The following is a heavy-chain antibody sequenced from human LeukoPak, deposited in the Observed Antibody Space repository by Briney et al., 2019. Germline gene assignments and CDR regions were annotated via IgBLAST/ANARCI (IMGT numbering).Heavy chain of an antibody. J-gene: IGHJ6*03. CDR2: INHSGST. CDR3: ARLTKNDSGSFRFGKKKRGYMDV. Sequence: PSETLSLTCAVYGGSFSGYYWSWIRQPPEKGLEWIGEINHSGSTNYNPSLKSRVTISVDTSKNQFSLKLSSVTAADTAVYYCARLTKNDSGSFRFGKKKRGYMDVWGKGTTVTISS. CDR1: GGSFSGYY. V-gene: IGHV4-34*01. D-gene: IGHD3-10*01.